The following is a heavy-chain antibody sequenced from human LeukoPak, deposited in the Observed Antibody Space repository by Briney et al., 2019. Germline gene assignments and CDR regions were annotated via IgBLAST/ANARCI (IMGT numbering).Heavy chain of an antibody. CDR2: ICGSGGGT. Sequence: GGSLRLSCAASGFTFSSYAMSWVRQAPGKGLEWVSAICGSGGGTYYAASVKGRLTISRDNYKKTLYLQMTGLRAEATAVYYCAKDSPAYDAFDIWGQGTMDTVSS. J-gene: IGHJ3*02. V-gene: IGHV3-23*01. CDR1: GFTFSSYA. CDR3: AKDSPAYDAFDI.